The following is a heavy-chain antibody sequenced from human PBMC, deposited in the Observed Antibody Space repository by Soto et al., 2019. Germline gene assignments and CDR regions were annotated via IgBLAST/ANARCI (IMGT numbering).Heavy chain of an antibody. CDR3: ARVGGIGAPPGTDY. V-gene: IGHV1-69*01. D-gene: IGHD6-6*01. CDR1: GGIFSSYA. J-gene: IGHJ4*02. CDR2: VIPILGQA. Sequence: QVQLVQSGAEVKKPGSSVKVSCKASGGIFSSYAISWLREAPGQGLEWMGAVIPILGQAYYAQDLQDRVSITADESTRTTYMELSSLRSEDPAVYFCARVGGIGAPPGTDYWGQGTLVTVSS.